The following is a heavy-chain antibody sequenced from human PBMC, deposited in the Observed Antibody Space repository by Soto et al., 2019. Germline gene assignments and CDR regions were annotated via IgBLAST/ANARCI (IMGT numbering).Heavy chain of an antibody. Sequence: QVQLVESGGGVVQPGRSLRLSCAASGFTFSSYGMHWVRQAPGKGLEWVAVISYDGSNKYYADSVKGRFTISRDNSKNTLYLQMNSLRAEDTAVYYCAKDGVDIVATILILDGYYFDYWGQGTLVTVSS. J-gene: IGHJ4*02. V-gene: IGHV3-30*18. CDR1: GFTFSSYG. CDR3: AKDGVDIVATILILDGYYFDY. D-gene: IGHD5-12*01. CDR2: ISYDGSNK.